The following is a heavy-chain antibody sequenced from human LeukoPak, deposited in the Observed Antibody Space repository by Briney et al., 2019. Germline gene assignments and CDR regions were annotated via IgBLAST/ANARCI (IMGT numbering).Heavy chain of an antibody. D-gene: IGHD1-26*01. J-gene: IGHJ3*02. CDR2: IYYRGST. CDR3: ARPNRLGRLDAFNI. Sequence: SETLSLTCTVSGDSISNYYWSWIRQPPGKGLEWIGYIYYRGSTNYSPSLESRVTISLDTSKNQFPLKLSSVTAAATAVYYCARPNRLGRLDAFNIWGQGTMVTVSS. CDR1: GDSISNYY. V-gene: IGHV4-59*08.